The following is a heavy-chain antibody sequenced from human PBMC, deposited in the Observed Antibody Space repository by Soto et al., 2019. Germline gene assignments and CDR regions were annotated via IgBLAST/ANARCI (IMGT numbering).Heavy chain of an antibody. Sequence: PGGSLRLSCAASGFTLSDYYMSWIRQAPGKGLEWVSYISTTGATTNYADSMKGRFTISRDNAKNSLYLQMNSPRPEDTAVYYCARLRRGSSWYLDYWGRGTQVIVSS. CDR2: ISTTGATT. D-gene: IGHD6-13*01. CDR3: ARLRRGSSWYLDY. V-gene: IGHV3-11*01. CDR1: GFTLSDYY. J-gene: IGHJ4*02.